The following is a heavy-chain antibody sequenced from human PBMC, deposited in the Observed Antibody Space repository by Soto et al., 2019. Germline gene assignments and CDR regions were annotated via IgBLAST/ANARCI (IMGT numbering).Heavy chain of an antibody. CDR2: VYYTGDS. J-gene: IGHJ4*02. D-gene: IGHD1-1*01. CDR3: AGLNAGPDDY. Sequence: TLSLTCTVSGGSMSTSTYYWGWIRQSPGKGLEWIGSVYYTGDSYYNPSLRSRVTISIDTSKNQFSLKVSSVTAADTAGYYCAGLNAGPDDYWGQGTLVTVSS. V-gene: IGHV4-39*01. CDR1: GGSMSTSTYY.